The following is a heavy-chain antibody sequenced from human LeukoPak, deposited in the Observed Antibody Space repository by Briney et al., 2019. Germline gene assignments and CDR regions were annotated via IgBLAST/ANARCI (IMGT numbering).Heavy chain of an antibody. CDR1: GYTFTGYY. CDR3: AREFYYGSGSYQNDY. CDR2: LNPNSGGT. J-gene: IGHJ4*02. D-gene: IGHD3-10*01. Sequence: ASVKVSCKASGYTFTGYYMHWVRQAPGQGLEWMGWLNPNSGGTNYAQKFQDRVTMTRDTSISTAYMELSRLRSDDTAVYYCAREFYYGSGSYQNDYWGQGTLVTVSS. V-gene: IGHV1-2*02.